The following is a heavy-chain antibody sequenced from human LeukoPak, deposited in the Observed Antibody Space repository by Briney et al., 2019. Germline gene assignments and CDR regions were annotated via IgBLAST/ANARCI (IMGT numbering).Heavy chain of an antibody. CDR3: GKAGDYVGNSEYFHQ. Sequence: GGSLRLSCSASGFTFSSYAMHWVRQAPGKGLEYVAAISSDGGSTYYADSVKGRFTLSRDNSKNTLYLQMSSLRAEDTAVYYCGKAGDYVGNSEYFHQGGQGTLVTVSS. D-gene: IGHD4-23*01. J-gene: IGHJ1*01. CDR2: ISSDGGST. CDR1: GFTFSSYA. V-gene: IGHV3-64D*06.